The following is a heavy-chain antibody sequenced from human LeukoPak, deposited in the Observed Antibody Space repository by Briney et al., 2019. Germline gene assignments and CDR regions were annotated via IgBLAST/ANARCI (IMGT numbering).Heavy chain of an antibody. V-gene: IGHV1-24*01. Sequence: ASVKVSCKVSGYTLAELPMHWVRQAPGKGLEWMGGFHTEDHERVYAQRFQGRIILTEDNSTDTTYMELSGLTSEDTAIYFCTHFDYWGQETPITVSS. CDR3: THFDY. CDR1: GYTLAELP. CDR2: FHTEDHER. J-gene: IGHJ4*02.